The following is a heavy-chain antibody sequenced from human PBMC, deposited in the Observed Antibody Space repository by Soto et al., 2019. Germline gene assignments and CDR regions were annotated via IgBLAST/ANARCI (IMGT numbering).Heavy chain of an antibody. J-gene: IGHJ6*02. CDR3: ACIFSGGYRYGFYYYGMAV. CDR2: IYSHGNT. CDR1: GGVISRGAYS. D-gene: IGHD5-18*01. V-gene: IGHV4-39*01. Sequence: APETRCDRNSGSGGVISRGAYSWCCIRQPPGKSLGWIGTIYSHGNTCSNPSLKSRVTISVDTSKNQFSLKLTSVTAADTAVYYCACIFSGGYRYGFYYYGMAVWGQGTTVT.